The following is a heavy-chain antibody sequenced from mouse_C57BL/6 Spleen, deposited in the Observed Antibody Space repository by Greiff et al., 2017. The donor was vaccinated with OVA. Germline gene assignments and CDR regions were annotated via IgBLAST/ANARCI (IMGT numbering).Heavy chain of an antibody. CDR1: GFTFSNYW. V-gene: IGHV6-3*01. CDR3: PGGPYYFDY. J-gene: IGHJ2*01. Sequence: EVMLVESGGGLVQPGGSMKLSCVASGFTFSNYWMNWVRQSPEKGLEWVAQIRLKSDNYATHYAESVKGRFTISRDDSKSSVYLQMNNLRAEDTGIYYCPGGPYYFDYWGQGTTLTVSS. CDR2: IRLKSDNYAT.